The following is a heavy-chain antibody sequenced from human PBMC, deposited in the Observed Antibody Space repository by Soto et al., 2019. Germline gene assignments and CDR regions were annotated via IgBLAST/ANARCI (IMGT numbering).Heavy chain of an antibody. CDR3: ARLPCGSYAMDV. CDR1: GFTFSSYA. D-gene: IGHD5-12*01. Sequence: QVQLVESGGGVVQPGRSLRLSCAASGFTFSSYAMHWVRQAPGKGLEWVAVISYDGSNKYYADSVKGRFTISRDNSKNTLYLQMNSLSAEDPAVYYFARLPCGSYAMDVWGQGTTVTVSS. CDR2: ISYDGSNK. V-gene: IGHV3-30-3*01. J-gene: IGHJ6*02.